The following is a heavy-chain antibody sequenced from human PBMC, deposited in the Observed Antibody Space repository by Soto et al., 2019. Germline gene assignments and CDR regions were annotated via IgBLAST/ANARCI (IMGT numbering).Heavy chain of an antibody. CDR2: IYYSGST. V-gene: IGHV4-39*01. CDR1: GGSITSSSYS. Sequence: SATLSLTCSVSGGSITSSSYSWGWIRQPPGKGLEWIGTIYYSGSTHYNPSLEGRVAISADTPNNQLSLRLSSVTAADTAVYYCGRQPGHCGSTTCFGYYSVDVWGQGTTVS. CDR3: GRQPGHCGSTTCFGYYSVDV. J-gene: IGHJ6*02. D-gene: IGHD2-2*01.